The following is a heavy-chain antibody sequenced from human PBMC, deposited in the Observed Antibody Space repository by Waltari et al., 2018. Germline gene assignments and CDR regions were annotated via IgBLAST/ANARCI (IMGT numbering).Heavy chain of an antibody. CDR2: IHHSGST. J-gene: IGHJ4*01. CDR1: GESFLGYF. CDR3: ARYGEVPPNYFFDY. D-gene: IGHD2-21*01. V-gene: IGHV4-34*01. Sequence: QVQLHQWGAGQLKTSETLSLTCAVSGESFLGYFWSWIRQSPGKGLEWLGAIHHSGSTNNNPALASRVSLSVDTTKKQFSLRLTSVTAADAAVYYCARYGEVPPNYFFDYWGRGTLVTVSS.